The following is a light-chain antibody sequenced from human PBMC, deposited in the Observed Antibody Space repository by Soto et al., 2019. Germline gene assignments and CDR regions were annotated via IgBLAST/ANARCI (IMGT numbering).Light chain of an antibody. Sequence: EIVMTQSPATLSVSPGERATLSCRASQSVSSSYLAWYQQKPGQAPRILIYAASSRATGIPDRFSGSGSGTDFSLTISRLEPEDFAVYYCQQYDTSPRTFGQGTKVDIK. CDR2: AAS. CDR1: QSVSSSY. CDR3: QQYDTSPRT. J-gene: IGKJ1*01. V-gene: IGKV3-20*01.